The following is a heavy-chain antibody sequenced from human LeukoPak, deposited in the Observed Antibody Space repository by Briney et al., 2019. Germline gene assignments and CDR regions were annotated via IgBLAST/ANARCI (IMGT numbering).Heavy chain of an antibody. D-gene: IGHD7-27*01. CDR2: TNPNSGDT. CDR1: VYTFIGYY. Sequence: ASVKVSCKASVYTFIGYYMHWVRQAPGQGLEWMGWTNPNSGDTNYAQRFQGRVTMTRDTSISTAYMELSRLRSDDTAVYYCARDLKPNWGYYFDYWGQGTLVTVSS. J-gene: IGHJ4*02. CDR3: ARDLKPNWGYYFDY. V-gene: IGHV1-2*02.